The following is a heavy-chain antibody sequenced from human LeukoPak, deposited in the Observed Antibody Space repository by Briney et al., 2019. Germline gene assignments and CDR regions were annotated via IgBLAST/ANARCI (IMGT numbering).Heavy chain of an antibody. Sequence: ASVKVSCKASGYTFTGHYVHWVRQAPGQGLEWMGWTDPSSGGTNSAQRFKGRVTMARDTSITTVYMELSSLTSDDTAIYFCARDRIAPAGSIIDYWGQGTLVTVSS. J-gene: IGHJ4*02. CDR1: GYTFTGHY. CDR3: ARDRIAPAGSIIDY. V-gene: IGHV1-2*02. CDR2: TDPSSGGT. D-gene: IGHD6-13*01.